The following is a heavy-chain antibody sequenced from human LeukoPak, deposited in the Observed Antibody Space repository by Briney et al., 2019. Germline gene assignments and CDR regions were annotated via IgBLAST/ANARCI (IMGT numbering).Heavy chain of an antibody. CDR1: GGSISSYY. CDR3: ARGMDSSGYYALDY. V-gene: IGHV4-4*07. CDR2: IYTSGST. D-gene: IGHD3-22*01. Sequence: SETLSLTCTVSGGSISSYYWSWIRQPAGKGLEWIGRIYTSGSTNYNPPLKSRVTMSVDTSKNQFSLKLSSVTAADTAVYYCARGMDSSGYYALDYWGQGTLVTVSS. J-gene: IGHJ4*02.